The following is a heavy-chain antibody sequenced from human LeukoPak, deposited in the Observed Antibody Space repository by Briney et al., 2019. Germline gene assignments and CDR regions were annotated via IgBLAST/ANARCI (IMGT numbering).Heavy chain of an antibody. J-gene: IGHJ4*02. CDR1: VCSISNSSYY. Sequence: PSETLSLTCTVSVCSISNSSYYWGWIRQPPGKGLEWIGGIYYSGSTYYNPSLKSRVTISVDTSKNQFSLKLSSVTAADTAVYYCARVVVTYFDYWGQGTLVTVSS. CDR3: ARVVVTYFDY. D-gene: IGHD3-22*01. CDR2: IYYSGST. V-gene: IGHV4-39*01.